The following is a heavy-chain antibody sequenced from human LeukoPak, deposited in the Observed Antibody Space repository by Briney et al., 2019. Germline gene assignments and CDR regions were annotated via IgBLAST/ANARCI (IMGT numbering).Heavy chain of an antibody. CDR3: ARARYCSGGSCYPDWFDP. CDR2: IYRGGST. D-gene: IGHD2-15*01. V-gene: IGHV3-66*01. J-gene: IGHJ5*02. CDR1: GFTVSSNY. Sequence: GGSLRLSCAASGFTVSSNYMSWVRQAPGRGLEWVSVIYRGGSTNYADSVKGRFIISRDNSKNTLYLQMNSLRVEDTAVYYCARARYCSGGSCYPDWFDPWGQGTLVTVSS.